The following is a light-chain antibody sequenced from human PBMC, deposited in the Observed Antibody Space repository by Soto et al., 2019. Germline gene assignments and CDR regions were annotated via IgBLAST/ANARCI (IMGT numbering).Light chain of an antibody. Sequence: QSVLTQPAPVSGSPGQSITIPCPGTSIDVGSYNLVSWYQQHPGKAPKLMIYEVSKRPSGVSNRFSGSKSGNTASLTISGLQAEDEADYYCCSYAGSSTYVFGTGTKVTVL. V-gene: IGLV2-23*02. CDR3: CSYAGSSTYV. J-gene: IGLJ1*01. CDR1: SIDVGSYNL. CDR2: EVS.